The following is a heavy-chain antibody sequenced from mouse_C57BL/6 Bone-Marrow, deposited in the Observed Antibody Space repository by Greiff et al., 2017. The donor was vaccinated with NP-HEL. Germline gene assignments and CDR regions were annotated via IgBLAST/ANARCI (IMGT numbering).Heavy chain of an antibody. Sequence: QVQLQQPGAELVKPGASVKMSCKASGYTFTSYWITWVKQRPGQGLEWIGDIYPGSGSTNYNEKFKRKATLTVDTSSSTAYMQLSSLTSEDSAVYYCARGDYDYDGGYYFDYWGQGTTLTVSS. V-gene: IGHV1-55*01. CDR1: GYTFTSYW. CDR2: IYPGSGST. J-gene: IGHJ2*01. D-gene: IGHD2-4*01. CDR3: ARGDYDYDGGYYFDY.